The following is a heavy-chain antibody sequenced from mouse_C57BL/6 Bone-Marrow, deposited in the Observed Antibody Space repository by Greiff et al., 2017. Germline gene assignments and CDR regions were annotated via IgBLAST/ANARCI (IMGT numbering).Heavy chain of an antibody. J-gene: IGHJ2*01. CDR1: GFTFSSYA. Sequence: DVMLVESGEGLVKPGGSLKLSCAASGFTFSSYAMSWVRQTPEKRLEWVAYISSGGDYIYYADTVKGRFTISRDNARNTLYLQMSSLKSEDTAMYYCTRWGRIYYYGSSYVGYFDYWGQGTTLTVSS. CDR2: ISSGGDYI. V-gene: IGHV5-9-1*02. CDR3: TRWGRIYYYGSSYVGYFDY. D-gene: IGHD1-1*01.